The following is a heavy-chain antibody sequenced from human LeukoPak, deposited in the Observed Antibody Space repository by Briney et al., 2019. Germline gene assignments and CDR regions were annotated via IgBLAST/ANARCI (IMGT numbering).Heavy chain of an antibody. D-gene: IGHD3-10*01. V-gene: IGHV3-15*04. Sequence: GGSLRLSCAASRLTVNDAWMSWVSQAPGKGLEWDGRFERKAEGVTVDYDAPEKGRLTISGDDSKNTLFLQMNSLEIDDTAVYYCTTGGHYYGSWGQGTMVTVCS. J-gene: IGHJ5*02. CDR3: TTGGHYYGS. CDR2: FERKAEGVTV. CDR1: RLTVNDAW.